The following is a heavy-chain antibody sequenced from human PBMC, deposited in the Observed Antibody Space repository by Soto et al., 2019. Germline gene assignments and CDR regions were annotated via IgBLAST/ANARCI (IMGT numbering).Heavy chain of an antibody. J-gene: IGHJ3*01. V-gene: IGHV3-30-3*01. Sequence: QLQLVESGGGVVQPEKSLRLSCEASGFTFSAFDMHWVRQSPGKGLEWVATSSYDGDTKYYANSVKGRFTISRDNSRNTLDLHMNSLRAEDRAMYYCTRDWSAVIGTPFDLWGQGTMVVVSS. CDR2: SSYDGDTK. CDR3: TRDWSAVIGTPFDL. CDR1: GFTFSAFD. D-gene: IGHD6-19*01.